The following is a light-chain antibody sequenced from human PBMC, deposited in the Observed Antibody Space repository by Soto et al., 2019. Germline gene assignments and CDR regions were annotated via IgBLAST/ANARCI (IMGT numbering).Light chain of an antibody. CDR2: EFS. Sequence: QSVLTQPPSVSGSPGHSVTIPCTGTSRDVGSYNRVSWYQQPPGTAPKLMIYEFSNRPSGVPDRLSGSKSGNTASLTISGLQADDEADYYCSLYTSSSTVVFGGGTKVTVL. J-gene: IGLJ2*01. CDR3: SLYTSSSTVV. CDR1: SRDVGSYNR. V-gene: IGLV2-18*01.